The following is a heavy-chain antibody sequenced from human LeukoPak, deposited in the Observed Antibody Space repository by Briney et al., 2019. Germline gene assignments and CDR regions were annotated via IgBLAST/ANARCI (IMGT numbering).Heavy chain of an antibody. CDR3: TTTAEG. D-gene: IGHD6-13*01. CDR2: IKSKTDGGTT. CDR1: GFTVSSNY. J-gene: IGHJ4*02. Sequence: PGGALRLSCAASGFTVSSNYMSWVRQAPGKGLEWVGRIKSKTDGGTTDYAAPVKGRFTISRDDSKNTLYLQMNSLKTEDTAAYYCTTTAEGWGQGTLVTVSS. V-gene: IGHV3-15*01.